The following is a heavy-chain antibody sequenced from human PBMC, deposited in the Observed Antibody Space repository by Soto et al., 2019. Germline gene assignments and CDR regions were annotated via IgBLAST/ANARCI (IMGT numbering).Heavy chain of an antibody. CDR1: GDTFGRIT. J-gene: IGHJ5*02. D-gene: IGHD4-4*01. CDR2: IKPISDIT. CDR3: ARDPSTINSLVGVWFER. V-gene: IGHV1-69*13. Sequence: EASVKVSCKASGDTFGRITINWVRQAPGQGLEWMGGIKPISDITNYAQRFQGRVTFTADASTSTVYLELSSLRSEDTAMYYCARDPSTINSLVGVWFERWGQGTLVTVS.